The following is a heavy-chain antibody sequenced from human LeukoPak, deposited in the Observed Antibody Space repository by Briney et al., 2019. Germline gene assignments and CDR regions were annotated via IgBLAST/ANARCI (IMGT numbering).Heavy chain of an antibody. Sequence: PGGSLRLSCAASGFTFSSYWMSWVRQAPGKGLEWVANIKQDGSEKYYVDSVKGRFTISRDNAKNSLYLQMNSLRAEDTAVYYCARDPYDSSAYGAFDVWGQGTMVTVSS. CDR3: ARDPYDSSAYGAFDV. CDR1: GFTFSSYW. D-gene: IGHD3-22*01. V-gene: IGHV3-7*01. J-gene: IGHJ3*01. CDR2: IKQDGSEK.